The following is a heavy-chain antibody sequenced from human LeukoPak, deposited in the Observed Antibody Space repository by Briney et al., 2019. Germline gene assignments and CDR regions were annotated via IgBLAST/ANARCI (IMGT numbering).Heavy chain of an antibody. CDR3: AKRGRGKVGADDY. J-gene: IGHJ4*02. CDR1: GFTFSSYA. D-gene: IGHD1-26*01. CDR2: ISGSGGST. Sequence: GGSLRLSCAASGFTFSSYAMSWVRQAPGKGLEWVSAISGSGGSTYYADSVKGRFTIFRDNSKNTLYLQMNSLRAEDTALYYCAKRGRGKVGADDYWGQGTLVTVSS. V-gene: IGHV3-23*01.